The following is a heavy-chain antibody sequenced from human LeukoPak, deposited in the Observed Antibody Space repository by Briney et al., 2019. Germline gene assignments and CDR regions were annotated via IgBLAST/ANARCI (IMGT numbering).Heavy chain of an antibody. D-gene: IGHD4-17*01. CDR1: GYPFNSCA. V-gene: IGHV1-3*01. CDR3: ARELDYGDTPNWFDP. J-gene: IGHJ5*02. Sequence: GVSVSLFCGASGYPFNSCAMHWVREARGKGREGVGDISADSGNTKYSENFQGRVTITRGTSASTAYMELSSLRSEDTAVYYCARELDYGDTPNWFDPWGQGTLVTVSS. CDR2: ISADSGNT.